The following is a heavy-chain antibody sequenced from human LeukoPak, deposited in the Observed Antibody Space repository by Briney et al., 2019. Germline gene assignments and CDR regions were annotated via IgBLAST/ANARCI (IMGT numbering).Heavy chain of an antibody. CDR2: ISWNSGSI. D-gene: IGHD1-1*01. CDR3: GRGFGTT. V-gene: IGHV3-9*01. Sequence: GGSLRLSCAASGFTFDDYAMHWVRQAPGKGLEWVSGISWNSGSIGYADSVKGRFTISRDNAKNTLYLQMNSLRAEDTAVYYCGRGFGTTWGQGTLVTVSS. J-gene: IGHJ4*02. CDR1: GFTFDDYA.